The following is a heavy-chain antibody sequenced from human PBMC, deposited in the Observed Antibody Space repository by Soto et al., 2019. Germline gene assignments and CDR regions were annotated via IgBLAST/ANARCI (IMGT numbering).Heavy chain of an antibody. Sequence: QVQLQESGPGLVKPSETLSLTCTVPGGSISSYYWSWIRQPPGKGLEWIGYIYDSGSTNYNPSLKSRVTISVDTSKNQFSLKLSSVTAADTAVYYCASGPYCSGGSCLGWFDPWGQGTMVTVSS. CDR2: IYDSGST. CDR3: ASGPYCSGGSCLGWFDP. V-gene: IGHV4-59*01. D-gene: IGHD2-15*01. CDR1: GGSISSYY. J-gene: IGHJ5*02.